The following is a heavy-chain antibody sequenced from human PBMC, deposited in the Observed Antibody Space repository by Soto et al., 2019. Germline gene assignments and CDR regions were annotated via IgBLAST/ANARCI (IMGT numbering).Heavy chain of an antibody. Sequence: QVQLQESGPGLVKPSETLSLTCTVSGGSISSYYWSWIRQPPGKGLEWIGYIYYSGSTNYNPSLKSRVNISVDTSKHQFSLQLSSVTAADTAVYYCARVRYSGYDFDYWGQGTLVTVSS. CDR2: IYYSGST. CDR1: GGSISSYY. J-gene: IGHJ4*02. D-gene: IGHD5-12*01. V-gene: IGHV4-59*01. CDR3: ARVRYSGYDFDY.